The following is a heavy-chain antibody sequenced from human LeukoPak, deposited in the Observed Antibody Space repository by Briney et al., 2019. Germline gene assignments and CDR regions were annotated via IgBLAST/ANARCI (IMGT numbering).Heavy chain of an antibody. D-gene: IGHD3-10*01. CDR3: EKRGGPKRRHFFDS. Sequence: GGSLRLSCAASGFTFSSYALSWVRQAPGKGLDWVSGINGSGGDKYHADSVKGRFTISRDNSRNTVYLHMNGLRAEDTAVYFCEKRGGPKRRHFFDSGGRGPLFSVP. CDR2: INGSGGDK. V-gene: IGHV3-23*01. CDR1: GFTFSSYA. J-gene: IGHJ4*02.